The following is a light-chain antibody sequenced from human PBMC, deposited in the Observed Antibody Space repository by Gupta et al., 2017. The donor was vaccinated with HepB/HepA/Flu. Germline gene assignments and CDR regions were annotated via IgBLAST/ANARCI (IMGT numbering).Light chain of an antibody. Sequence: DLVMTQSPDSLAVSLGETATVNCKSSQSVLYSTNKRNYIAWYQKKPGQPPKLLFSWAATRHSGVPHPCVDGGSGTDFTLTINSLQADDVAVYYCQHQDFSPFTFGHGTKVEIK. V-gene: IGKV4-1*01. J-gene: IGKJ3*01. CDR1: QSVLYSTNKRNY. CDR2: WAA. CDR3: QHQDFSPFT.